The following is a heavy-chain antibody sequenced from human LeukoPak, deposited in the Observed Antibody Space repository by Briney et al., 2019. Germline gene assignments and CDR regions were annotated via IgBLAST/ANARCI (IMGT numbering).Heavy chain of an antibody. J-gene: IGHJ4*02. CDR2: ITLSRTTI. CDR1: GFTFSNYN. D-gene: IGHD6-13*01. CDR3: ARETPYRSKWTDLDF. V-gene: IGHV3-48*01. Sequence: GGSLGLSCEASGFTFSNYNMHWVRQAPGKGLEWISYITLSRTTIYYADSVKGRFTASRDNAKNSLYLQMNSLWANDSAVYYCARETPYRSKWTDLDFWGQGTQVTVAS.